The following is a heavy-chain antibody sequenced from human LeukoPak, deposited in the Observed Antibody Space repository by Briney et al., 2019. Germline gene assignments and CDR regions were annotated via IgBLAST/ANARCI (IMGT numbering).Heavy chain of an antibody. CDR2: IYTSGST. CDR1: GGSISSYY. CDR3: ARDLSYDSSGWGGSAFDI. V-gene: IGHV4-4*07. Sequence: SETLSLTCTVSGGSISSYYWSWLRQPAGKGLEWIGRIYTSGSTNYNPSLKSRVTMSVDPSKNQFSMKLSSVTAADTAVYYCARDLSYDSSGWGGSAFDIWGQGTMVTVSS. J-gene: IGHJ3*02. D-gene: IGHD3-22*01.